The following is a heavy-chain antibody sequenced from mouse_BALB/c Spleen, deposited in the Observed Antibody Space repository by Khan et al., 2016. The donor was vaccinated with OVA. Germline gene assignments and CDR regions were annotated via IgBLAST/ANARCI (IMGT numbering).Heavy chain of an antibody. D-gene: IGHD1-1*01. CDR3: ARIKKIVATYFDY. J-gene: IGHJ2*01. V-gene: IGHV1S81*02. Sequence: VQLQQSGAELVKAGASVKMSCKASGYTFTSYWMHWVKQRLGQGLEWFADTNPTNGRTYYNEKFKSKATLTVDKSSSTAYMLLSGPTFEESAVYYCARIKKIVATYFDYWGQGTTLTVSS. CDR1: GYTFTSYW. CDR2: TNPTNGRT.